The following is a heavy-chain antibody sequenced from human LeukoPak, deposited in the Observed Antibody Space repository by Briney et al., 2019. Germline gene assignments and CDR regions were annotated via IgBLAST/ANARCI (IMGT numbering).Heavy chain of an antibody. D-gene: IGHD6-13*01. CDR1: GFTFSSYA. CDR3: ARDSNRTY. J-gene: IGHJ4*02. V-gene: IGHV3-7*01. Sequence: PGGSLRLSCAASGFTFSSYAMHWVRQAPGKGLEWVANIKQDGSEKYYVDSVKGRFTISRDNAKNSLYLQMNSLRAEDTAVYYCARDSNRTYWGRGTLVTVSS. CDR2: IKQDGSEK.